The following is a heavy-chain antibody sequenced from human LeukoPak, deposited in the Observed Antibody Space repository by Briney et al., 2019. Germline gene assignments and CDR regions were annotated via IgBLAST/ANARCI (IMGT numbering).Heavy chain of an antibody. CDR2: IIPIFGTA. D-gene: IGHD3-3*01. J-gene: IGHJ5*02. V-gene: IGHV1-69*06. CDR1: GGTFSSYA. Sequence: GASVKVSCKASGGTFSSYAISWVRQAPGQGLEWMGGIIPIFGTANYAQKFQGRVTITADKSTSTAYMELSSLRSEDTAVYYCATTPRGYYDFWSSENWFDPWGQGTLVTVSS. CDR3: ATTPRGYYDFWSSENWFDP.